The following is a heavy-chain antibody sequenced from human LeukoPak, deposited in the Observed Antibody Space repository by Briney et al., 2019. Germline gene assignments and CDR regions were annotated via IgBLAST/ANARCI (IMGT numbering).Heavy chain of an antibody. CDR1: GYTFTSYY. D-gene: IGHD1-26*01. CDR3: ARVRIVGAPTDAFDI. CDR2: INPSGGST. Sequence: GGSLRLSCAASGYTFTSYYMHWVRQAPGQGLEWMGIINPSGGSTSYAQKFQGRVTMTRDTSTSTVYMELSSLRSEDTAVYYCARVRIVGAPTDAFDIWGQGTMVTVSS. J-gene: IGHJ3*02. V-gene: IGHV1-46*01.